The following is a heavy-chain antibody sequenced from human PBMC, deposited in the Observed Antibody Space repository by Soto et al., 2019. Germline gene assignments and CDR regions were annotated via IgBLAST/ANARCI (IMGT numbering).Heavy chain of an antibody. CDR3: ARIGYSSSWHFAPGAWFDP. J-gene: IGHJ5*02. CDR2: INAGNGNT. CDR1: GYTFTSYA. Sequence: QVQLVQSGAEVKKPGASVKVSCKASGYTFTSYAMHWVRQAPGQRLEWMGWINAGNGNTKYSQKFQGRVTITRDTSASTAYMELSSLRSEDTAVYYCARIGYSSSWHFAPGAWFDPWGQGTLVTVSS. V-gene: IGHV1-3*01. D-gene: IGHD6-13*01.